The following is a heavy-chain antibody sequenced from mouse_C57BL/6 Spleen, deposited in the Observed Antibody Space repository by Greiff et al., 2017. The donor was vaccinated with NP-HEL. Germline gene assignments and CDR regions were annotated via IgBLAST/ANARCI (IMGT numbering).Heavy chain of an antibody. V-gene: IGHV1-52*01. CDR3: ARRDYGNYGGYAMDY. CDR2: IDPSDSET. Sequence: QVQLQQPGAELVRPGSSVKLSCKASGYTFTSYWMHWVKQRPIQGLEWIGNIDPSDSETHYNQKFKDKATLTVDKSSSTAYMQLSSLTSEDSAVYYCARRDYGNYGGYAMDYWGQGTSVTVSS. D-gene: IGHD2-1*01. J-gene: IGHJ4*01. CDR1: GYTFTSYW.